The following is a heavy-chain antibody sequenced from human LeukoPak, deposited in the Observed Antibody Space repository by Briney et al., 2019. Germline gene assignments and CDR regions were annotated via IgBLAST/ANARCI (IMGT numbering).Heavy chain of an antibody. Sequence: PGGSLRLSCGASGFTFEDYTMHWVRQAPGKILEWVALISWDGTAYYRDSVTGRFTISRDNSKSSLYLQMDSLRGDDTGFYYCVKDLSYESSGHVFDQWGQGTLVTVSS. CDR1: GFTFEDYT. CDR2: ISWDGTA. D-gene: IGHD3-22*01. V-gene: IGHV3-43*01. CDR3: VKDLSYESSGHVFDQ. J-gene: IGHJ4*02.